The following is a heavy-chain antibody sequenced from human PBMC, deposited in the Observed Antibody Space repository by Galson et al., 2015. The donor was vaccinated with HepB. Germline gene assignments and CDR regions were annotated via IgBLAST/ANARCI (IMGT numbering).Heavy chain of an antibody. CDR2: INPNSGGT. J-gene: IGHJ4*02. D-gene: IGHD3-16*02. CDR3: ARDGVWGSYRSVDY. CDR1: GYTFTGYS. Sequence: SVKVSCKASGYTFTGYSMHWVRQAPGQGLEWMGWINPNSGGTNYAQKFQGRVTMTRDTSVSTAYMELSRLRSDDTAVYYCARDGVWGSYRSVDYWGQGTLVTVSS. V-gene: IGHV1-2*02.